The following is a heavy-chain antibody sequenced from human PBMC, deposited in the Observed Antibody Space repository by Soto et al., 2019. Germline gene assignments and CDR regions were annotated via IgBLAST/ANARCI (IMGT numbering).Heavy chain of an antibody. J-gene: IGHJ4*02. CDR2: IIPIFGTA. Sequence: GASVKVSCKASGGTFSSYAISWVRQAPGQGLEWMGGIIPIFGTANYAQKFQGRVTITADESTSTAYMELSSLGSEDTAVYYCASLDYDGSGYRYYYDYWGQGTLVTVSS. CDR3: ASLDYDGSGYRYYYDY. V-gene: IGHV1-69*13. D-gene: IGHD3-22*01. CDR1: GGTFSSYA.